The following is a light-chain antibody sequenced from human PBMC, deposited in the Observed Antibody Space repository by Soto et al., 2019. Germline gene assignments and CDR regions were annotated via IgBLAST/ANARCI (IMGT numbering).Light chain of an antibody. CDR3: AAWDDSLNGLYV. CDR1: SSNIGSNT. Sequence: QSVLTQPPSASGTPGQMVTIACSGSSSNIGSNTVNWYQQLPGTAPKLLIYSNNQRPSGVPDRFSGSKSGTSASLAISWLQSEDEADYYCAAWDDSLNGLYVFGTGTKLTVL. V-gene: IGLV1-44*01. J-gene: IGLJ1*01. CDR2: SNN.